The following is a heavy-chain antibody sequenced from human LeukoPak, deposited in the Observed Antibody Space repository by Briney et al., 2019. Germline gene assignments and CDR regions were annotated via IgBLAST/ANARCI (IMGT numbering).Heavy chain of an antibody. D-gene: IGHD2-2*01. V-gene: IGHV1-2*02. Sequence: GASVKVSCKASGYTFTGYYMHWVRQGPGQGLEWMGWINPNSGGANYAQKFQGRVTMTRDTSISTAYMELSRLRSDDTAVYYCARGASQGAAMVEGFDYWGQGTLVTVSS. CDR2: INPNSGGA. CDR3: ARGASQGAAMVEGFDY. J-gene: IGHJ4*02. CDR1: GYTFTGYY.